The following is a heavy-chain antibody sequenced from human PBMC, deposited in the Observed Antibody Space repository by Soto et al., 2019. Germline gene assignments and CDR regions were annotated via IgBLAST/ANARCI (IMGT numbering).Heavy chain of an antibody. CDR1: GFTVSSNY. J-gene: IGHJ3*02. Sequence: GGYLRLSCAASGFTVSSNYMSWVRQAPGKGLEWVSVIYSGGSTYYADSVKGRFTISRDNSKNTLYLQMNSLRAEDTAVYYCARERLEEGGYYHYDAFDIWGQGTMVTVSS. V-gene: IGHV3-53*01. CDR3: ARERLEEGGYYHYDAFDI. D-gene: IGHD3-22*01. CDR2: IYSGGST.